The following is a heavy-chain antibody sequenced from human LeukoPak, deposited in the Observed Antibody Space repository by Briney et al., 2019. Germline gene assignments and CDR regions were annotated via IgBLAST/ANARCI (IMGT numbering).Heavy chain of an antibody. CDR1: GGTFSSYA. CDR2: IIPIVGIA. D-gene: IGHD3-3*01. V-gene: IGHV1-69*04. Sequence: SVKVSSKPSGGTFSSYATSWVRQAPGQGLEWMGRIIPIVGIANYAQKFQGEVTITADTSTSTPYMALRTLSSESTPVYYCASARLRFLEWFFFDYGGRGTLVTVSS. J-gene: IGHJ4*02. CDR3: ASARLRFLEWFFFDY.